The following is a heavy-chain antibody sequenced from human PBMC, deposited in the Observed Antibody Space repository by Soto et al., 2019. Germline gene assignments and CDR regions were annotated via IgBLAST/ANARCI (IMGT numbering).Heavy chain of an antibody. CDR3: ARGDRGGFDL. Sequence: PGGSLRLSCAASGFTFSTYAMTWVRQAPGKGLEWVSGISGSGGRTNHADSVKGRFTISRDNAKNAIFLQMTSLRVDDTAVYFCARGDRGGFDLWGQGTMVTVSS. CDR2: ISGSGGRT. D-gene: IGHD3-10*01. CDR1: GFTFSTYA. J-gene: IGHJ3*01. V-gene: IGHV3-23*01.